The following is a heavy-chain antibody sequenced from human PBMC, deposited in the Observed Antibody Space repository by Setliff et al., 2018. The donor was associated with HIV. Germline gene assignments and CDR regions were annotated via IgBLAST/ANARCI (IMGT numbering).Heavy chain of an antibody. CDR2: INPNSGGT. D-gene: IGHD3-10*01. CDR1: GYTFTGYY. CDR3: AKDGCEVR. J-gene: IGHJ4*02. Sequence: GASVKVSCKASGYTFTGYYMHWVRQAPGQGLEWMGRINPNSGGTNYAQKFQGRVTMTMDTSICTAYLELSRLRADYTAGYYCAKDGCEVRWGQGTLVTVSS. V-gene: IGHV1-2*06.